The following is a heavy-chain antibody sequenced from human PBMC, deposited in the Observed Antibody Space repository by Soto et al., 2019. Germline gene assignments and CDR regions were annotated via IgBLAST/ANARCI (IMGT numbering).Heavy chain of an antibody. V-gene: IGHV4-34*01. D-gene: IGHD3-3*01. J-gene: IGHJ5*02. CDR3: ARQRWSTSMEYKRGHWLDP. Sequence: PSETLYLTCAFYGGSFSGYFWNWIRQPPGKGLEWIGEINDSGSTNYNPSLRSRVTISVDTSKNQFSLKLSSVTAADTAVYYCARQRWSTSMEYKRGHWLDPWGQGTLVTVSS. CDR2: INDSGST. CDR1: GGSFSGYF.